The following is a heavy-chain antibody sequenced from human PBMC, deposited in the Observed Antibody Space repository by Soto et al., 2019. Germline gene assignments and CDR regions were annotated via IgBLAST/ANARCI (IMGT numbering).Heavy chain of an antibody. Sequence: SETLSLTCSVSSDSMNSGGYYWSWIRQHPGKGLEWIGYIYSNGDTYYNPSLKSRVTISVDTSKNQFSLNLTSVTAADTAVYYCARRGGSSSGYYYYAMDVWGQGTTGTVS. D-gene: IGHD6-6*01. CDR3: ARRGGSSSGYYYYAMDV. CDR2: IYSNGDT. V-gene: IGHV4-31*03. J-gene: IGHJ6*02. CDR1: SDSMNSGGYY.